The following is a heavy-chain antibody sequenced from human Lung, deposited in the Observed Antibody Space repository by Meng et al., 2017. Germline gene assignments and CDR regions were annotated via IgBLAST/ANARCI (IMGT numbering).Heavy chain of an antibody. CDR1: GGSFSTHT. CDR3: TRGRRNEPLFDY. V-gene: IGHV1-69*13. J-gene: IGHJ4*02. CDR2: LIAVFDKT. D-gene: IGHD1-14*01. Sequence: QVQLVQSGAEVKKPGASVKVACKTSGGSFSTHTFSWVRQARGQGLDWMGGLIAVFDKTKAAPRFQDRVTFTADESTSTAYMELSSLTFDDTAVYFCTRGRRNEPLFDYWGQGTLVTVSS.